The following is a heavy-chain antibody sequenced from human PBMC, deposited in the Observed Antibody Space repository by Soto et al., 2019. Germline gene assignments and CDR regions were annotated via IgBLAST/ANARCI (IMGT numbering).Heavy chain of an antibody. CDR2: IYYSGST. V-gene: IGHV4-59*01. Sequence: SETLSLTCTVSGGSISSYYWSWIRQPPGKGLEWIGYIYYSGSTNYNPSLKSRVTISVDTSKNQFSLKLSSVTAADTAVYYCARDSYGDYALDYWGQGTLVTVSS. D-gene: IGHD4-17*01. CDR1: GGSISSYY. CDR3: ARDSYGDYALDY. J-gene: IGHJ4*02.